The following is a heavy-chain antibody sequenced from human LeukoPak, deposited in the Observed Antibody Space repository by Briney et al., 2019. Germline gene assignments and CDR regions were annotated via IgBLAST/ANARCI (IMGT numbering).Heavy chain of an antibody. Sequence: GGPLRLSCAASGFTFSGYAMSWVRQAPGKGLEWVSTLIGSGGSSYYADSVKGRFTISRDNSKNTRYLQMNSLRAEDTAVYYCAKGPGYFYGSGSNYFDYWGQGTLVTVSS. CDR3: AKGPGYFYGSGSNYFDY. CDR1: GFTFSGYA. D-gene: IGHD3-10*01. V-gene: IGHV3-23*01. J-gene: IGHJ4*02. CDR2: LIGSGGSS.